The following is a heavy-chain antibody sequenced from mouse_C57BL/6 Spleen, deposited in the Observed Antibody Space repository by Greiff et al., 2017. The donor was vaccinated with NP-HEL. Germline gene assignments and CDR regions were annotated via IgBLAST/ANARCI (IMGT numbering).Heavy chain of an antibody. CDR2: ISDGGSYT. D-gene: IGHD1-1*01. CDR3: ARYGSFHWYFDV. V-gene: IGHV5-4*03. CDR1: GFTFSSYA. Sequence: DVKLVESGGGLVKPGGSLKLSCAASGFTFSSYAMSWVRQTPEKRLEWVATISDGGSYTYYPDNVKGRFTISRDNAKNNLYLQMSHLKSEDTAMYYCARYGSFHWYFDVWGTGTTVTVSS. J-gene: IGHJ1*03.